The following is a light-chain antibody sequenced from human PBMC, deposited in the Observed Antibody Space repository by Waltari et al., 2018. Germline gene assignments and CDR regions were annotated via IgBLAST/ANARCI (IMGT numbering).Light chain of an antibody. V-gene: IGKV1-5*03. J-gene: IGKJ2*01. CDR2: KAS. CDR1: QSINSW. CDR3: QQYNSYSYT. Sequence: DIQMTQSPSTLSASVGDRVTITCRASQSINSWLAWYQQKPGKAPKLLIYKASSLESGVPSRFSGSGSGTVFTLTISSLQPEDFATYHCQQYNSYSYTFGQGTKLEIK.